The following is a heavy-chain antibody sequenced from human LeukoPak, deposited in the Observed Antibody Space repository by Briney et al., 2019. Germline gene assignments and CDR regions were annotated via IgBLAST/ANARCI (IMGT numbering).Heavy chain of an antibody. V-gene: IGHV4-34*01. CDR1: GGSFSGYY. CDR3: ARLPVYYYDSSGYYELMAFDY. CDR2: INHSGST. Sequence: SETLSLTRAVYGGSFSGYYWSWIRQPPGKGLEWIGEINHSGSTNYNPSLKSRVTISVDTSKDQFSLKLSSVTAADTAVYYCARLPVYYYDSSGYYELMAFDYWGQGTLVTVSS. D-gene: IGHD3-22*01. J-gene: IGHJ4*02.